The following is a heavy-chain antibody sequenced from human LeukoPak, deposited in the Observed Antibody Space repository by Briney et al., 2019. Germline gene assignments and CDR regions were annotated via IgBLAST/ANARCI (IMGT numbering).Heavy chain of an antibody. CDR1: GFTVSYNS. D-gene: IGHD4-23*01. Sequence: GGSLRLSCVGSGFTVSYNSMSWVRQAPGKGLEWVSTIYGGGNTYYADSAKGRFTISRDNSKNMLFLQMNSLRAEDTAVYYCARDPDYGGNVWFDPWGQGTLVTVSS. CDR2: IYGGGNT. J-gene: IGHJ5*02. V-gene: IGHV3-66*01. CDR3: ARDPDYGGNVWFDP.